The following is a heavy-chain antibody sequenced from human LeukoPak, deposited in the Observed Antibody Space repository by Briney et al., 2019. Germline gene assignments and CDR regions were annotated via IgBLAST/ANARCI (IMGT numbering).Heavy chain of an antibody. CDR2: IIPNSGGT. CDR1: GYTFTGYY. CDR3: ARGDPMVSLHI. D-gene: IGHD4-23*01. J-gene: IGHJ3*02. V-gene: IGHV1-2*02. Sequence: GASVTVSCMASGYTFTGYYMHSVRQAPAQGLEWMGWIIPNSGGTNYAQKFQGRVTMTRDKSISTAYMELSRLGSDDTAVYYCARGDPMVSLHIWGQGTMVTVSS.